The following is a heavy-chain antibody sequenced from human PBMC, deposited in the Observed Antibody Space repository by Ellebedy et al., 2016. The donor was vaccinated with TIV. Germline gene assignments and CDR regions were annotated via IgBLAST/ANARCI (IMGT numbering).Heavy chain of an antibody. Sequence: ASVKVSCKASGGTFSRFAISWVRQAPGQGLEWIGGIIPIFGTANHAQKFQGRVTITADKSTSTAYMELSSLRSEDTAVYYCARMYYYDSSGYYLLYYFDYWGQGTLVTVSS. D-gene: IGHD3-22*01. CDR1: GGTFSRFA. CDR2: IIPIFGTA. J-gene: IGHJ4*02. CDR3: ARMYYYDSSGYYLLYYFDY. V-gene: IGHV1-69*06.